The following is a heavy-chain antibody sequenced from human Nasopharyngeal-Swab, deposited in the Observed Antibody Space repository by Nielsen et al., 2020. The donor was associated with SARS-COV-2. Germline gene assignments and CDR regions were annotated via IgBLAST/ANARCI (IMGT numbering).Heavy chain of an antibody. V-gene: IGHV1-69*13. J-gene: IGHJ4*02. CDR1: GGTFSSYA. Sequence: SVKASCKASGGTFSSYAISWVRQAPAQGLEWMGGIIPIFGTANYAQKFQGRVTITAYESTSTTYMELSSLRSEDTAVYYCARGGLDCGDYPYDYWGQGTLVTVSS. D-gene: IGHD4-17*01. CDR2: IIPIFGTA. CDR3: ARGGLDCGDYPYDY.